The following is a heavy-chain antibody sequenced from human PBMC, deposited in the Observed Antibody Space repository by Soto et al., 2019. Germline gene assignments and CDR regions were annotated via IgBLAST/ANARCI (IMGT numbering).Heavy chain of an antibody. D-gene: IGHD6-13*01. CDR1: GFTFTNYN. CDR2: ISSSSSFM. J-gene: IGHJ4*02. CDR3: ARQWGGLAAAPDY. Sequence: EVPLVESGGGLVKPGGSLRLSCAASGFTFTNYNMHWVRQAPGKGLEWVSSISSSSSFMFYADSVKGRFTISRDNAKNSLYLQMNSLRAEDTALYYCARQWGGLAAAPDYWGQGTLVTVSS. V-gene: IGHV3-21*01.